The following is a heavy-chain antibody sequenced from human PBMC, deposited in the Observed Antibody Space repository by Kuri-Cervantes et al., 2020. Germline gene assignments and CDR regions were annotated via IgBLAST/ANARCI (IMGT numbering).Heavy chain of an antibody. D-gene: IGHD1-26*01. V-gene: IGHV4-59*08. Sequence: SETLSLTCTVSGGSISSYYWSWIRQPPGKGLEWIGYIYYSGSTNYNPSLKSRVTISVDTSKNQFSLKVTSVTAADTAVYYCATYSGSYGDYWGQGTLVTVSS. CDR3: ATYSGSYGDY. J-gene: IGHJ4*02. CDR2: IYYSGST. CDR1: GGSISSYY.